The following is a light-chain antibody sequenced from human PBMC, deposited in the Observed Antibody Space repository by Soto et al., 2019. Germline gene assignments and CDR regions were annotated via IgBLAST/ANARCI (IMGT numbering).Light chain of an antibody. CDR2: EVR. Sequence: QSALTQPASVSVSAGQSITISCSGTMRDVGAYNLVSWYQQHPGTAPKLIIYEVRNRPSGISSRFSGSRSGNTASLTISGLQSEDEGDYYCSAYTARSTLVLGGGTKVTVL. V-gene: IGLV2-14*01. CDR1: MRDVGAYNL. CDR3: SAYTARSTLV. J-gene: IGLJ3*02.